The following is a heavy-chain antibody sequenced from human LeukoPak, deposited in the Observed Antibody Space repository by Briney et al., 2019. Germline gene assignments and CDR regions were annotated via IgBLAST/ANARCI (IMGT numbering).Heavy chain of an antibody. J-gene: IGHJ4*01. CDR3: AKEPTFRLPAWDDLTGY. Sequence: GGSLRLSCTASGFTLTRHGMHWLRQAPGKGLEWVAFLRYDGSNRYYADSVKGRVTISRDNPRNTLYLQMNSLRAEGTAGYYCAKEPTFRLPAWDDLTGYWGHGTLVTVSS. CDR2: LRYDGSNR. CDR1: GFTLTRHG. V-gene: IGHV3-30*02. D-gene: IGHD1-1*01.